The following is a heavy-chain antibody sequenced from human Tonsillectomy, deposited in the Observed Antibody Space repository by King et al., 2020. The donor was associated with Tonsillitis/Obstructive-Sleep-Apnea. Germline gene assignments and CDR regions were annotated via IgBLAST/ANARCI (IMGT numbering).Heavy chain of an antibody. CDR2: ISYDGSNK. CDR3: AREGRDSSSTSCYYYYMDV. D-gene: IGHD2-2*01. J-gene: IGHJ6*03. Sequence: VQLVESGGGVVQPGRSLRLSCAASGFTFSSYAMHWVRQAPGKGLEWVAVISYDGSNKYYADSVKGRFTISRDNSKNTLYLQMNSLRAEDTAVYYCAREGRDSSSTSCYYYYMDVWGKGTTVTVSS. V-gene: IGHV3-30*01. CDR1: GFTFSSYA.